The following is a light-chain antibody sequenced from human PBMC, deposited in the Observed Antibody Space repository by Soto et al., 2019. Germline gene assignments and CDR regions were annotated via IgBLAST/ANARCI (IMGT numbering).Light chain of an antibody. J-gene: IGKJ4*01. V-gene: IGKV3-11*01. CDR3: QQRTNWPLT. CDR2: DAS. Sequence: EIVLTQSPATLSLSPGERATLSCRASQTISSYLAWYQQQPGQAPRLLIYDASNRAAGIPARFSAFGSGTDFTLTISSLEPEDLAMYHCQQRTNWPLTFGGGTKVEIK. CDR1: QTISSY.